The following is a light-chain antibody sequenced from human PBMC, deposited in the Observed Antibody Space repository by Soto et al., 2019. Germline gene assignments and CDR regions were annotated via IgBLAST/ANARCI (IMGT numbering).Light chain of an antibody. CDR1: QSVNSNH. Sequence: EIVLTQSPGTLSLSPGERATLSCRASQSVNSNHIAWYQQKPGQAPRLLIYGPSTRATGIPERFSGSGSGTDFTLSISRLEPEDFAGYFCHQFGSSPQTFGHGTKVDIK. J-gene: IGKJ1*01. V-gene: IGKV3-20*01. CDR3: HQFGSSPQT. CDR2: GPS.